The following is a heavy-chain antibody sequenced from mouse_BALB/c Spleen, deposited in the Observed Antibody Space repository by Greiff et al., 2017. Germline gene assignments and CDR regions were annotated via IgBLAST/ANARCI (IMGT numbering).Heavy chain of an antibody. V-gene: IGHV1-54*03. CDR2: INPGSGGT. CDR3: ARGGYRYEDYAMDY. CDR1: GYAFTNYL. Sequence: VQLQQSGAELVRPGTSVKVSCKASGYAFTNYLIEWVKQRPGQGLEWIGVINPGSGGTNYNEKFKGKATLTADKSSSTAYMQLSSLTSDDSAVYFCARGGYRYEDYAMDYWGQGTSVTVSS. J-gene: IGHJ4*01. D-gene: IGHD2-14*01.